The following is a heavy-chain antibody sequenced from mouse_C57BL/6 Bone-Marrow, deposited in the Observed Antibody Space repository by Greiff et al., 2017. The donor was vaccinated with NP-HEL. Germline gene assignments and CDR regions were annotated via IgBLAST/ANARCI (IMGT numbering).Heavy chain of an antibody. CDR2: IYPRSGNT. D-gene: IGHD2-3*01. V-gene: IGHV1-81*01. CDR3: ARERWLLPYDFDD. CDR1: GYTFTSYG. Sequence: VQLQQSGAELARPGASVKLSCKASGYTFTSYGISWVKQRTGQGLEWIGEIYPRSGNTYYNEKFKGKATLTADKSSSTAYMELRSLTSEDSAVYFCARERWLLPYDFDDWGQGTTLTVSS. J-gene: IGHJ2*01.